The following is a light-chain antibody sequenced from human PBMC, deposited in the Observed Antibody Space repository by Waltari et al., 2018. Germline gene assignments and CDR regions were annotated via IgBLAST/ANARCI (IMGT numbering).Light chain of an antibody. J-gene: IGKJ1*01. CDR3: QQYGDLPWT. V-gene: IGKV3-20*01. Sequence: EIVLTQSPGTLSLSPGERATLSCRASQSVARNWLAWYQQKPGQAPRLLSYDASSRATGIPDRCSGSESGTDFTLTISRLEPEDLAVYYCQQYGDLPWTFGQGTKVEIK. CDR1: QSVARNW. CDR2: DAS.